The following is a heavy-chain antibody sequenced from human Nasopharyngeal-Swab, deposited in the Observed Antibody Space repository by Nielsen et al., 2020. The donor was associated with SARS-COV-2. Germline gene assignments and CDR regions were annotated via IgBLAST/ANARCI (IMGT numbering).Heavy chain of an antibody. CDR2: INHSGST. Sequence: SETLSLTFAVYGGSFSGYYWSWIRQPPGKGLEWIGEINHSGSTNSNPSLKSRITISVDTSKNQFSLKLSSVTAADTAVYFCARGHYCSGGSCVNSWQRYYYYGMEVWGQGTTVTVSS. D-gene: IGHD2-15*01. J-gene: IGHJ6*02. CDR3: ARGHYCSGGSCVNSWQRYYYYGMEV. CDR1: GGSFSGYY. V-gene: IGHV4-34*01.